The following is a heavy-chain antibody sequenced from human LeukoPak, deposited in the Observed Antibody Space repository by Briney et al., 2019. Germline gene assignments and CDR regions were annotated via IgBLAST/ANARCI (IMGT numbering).Heavy chain of an antibody. V-gene: IGHV4-34*01. CDR2: INHSGST. D-gene: IGHD5-24*01. J-gene: IGHJ4*02. Sequence: PSETLSLTCAVSGGSFSGYYWSWIRQPPGKGLEWIGEINHSGSTNYNPSLKSRVTISVDTSKNQFSLKLSSATAADTAVYYCASGVQLRYLLYWGQGTLVTVSS. CDR3: ASGVQLRYLLY. CDR1: GGSFSGYY.